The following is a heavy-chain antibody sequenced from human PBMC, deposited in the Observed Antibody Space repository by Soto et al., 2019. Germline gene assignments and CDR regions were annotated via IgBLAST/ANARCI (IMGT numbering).Heavy chain of an antibody. Sequence: EVQLVQSGAEVKKPGESLKISCKGSGYSFTIYWIAWVRQMPGKGLEWMGMIYPGDSDTRYSPSFQGQVTISADKSITAAHLQWSSLSASDTAMYYCARSYSSSSYFDYWGQGALVTVSS. J-gene: IGHJ4*02. CDR1: GYSFTIYW. CDR3: ARSYSSSSYFDY. CDR2: IYPGDSDT. D-gene: IGHD6-6*01. V-gene: IGHV5-51*01.